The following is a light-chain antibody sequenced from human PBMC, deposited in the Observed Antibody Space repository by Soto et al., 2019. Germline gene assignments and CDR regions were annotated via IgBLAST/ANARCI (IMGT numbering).Light chain of an antibody. Sequence: QSVLTQPPSASGTPGQRVTISCSGSNSNIGRNTVNWYQQLPGTAPKPLIYRNNQRPSGAPDRFSGSKSGTSASLAISGLQSDDESDYYCASWDDGLTGYVFGTGTKVTVL. J-gene: IGLJ1*01. CDR2: RNN. V-gene: IGLV1-44*01. CDR3: ASWDDGLTGYV. CDR1: NSNIGRNT.